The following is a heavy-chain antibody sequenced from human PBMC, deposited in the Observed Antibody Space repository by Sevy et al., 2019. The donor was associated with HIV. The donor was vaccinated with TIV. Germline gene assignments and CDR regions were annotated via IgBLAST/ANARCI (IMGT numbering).Heavy chain of an antibody. CDR1: GFNFNIYS. V-gene: IGHV3-23*01. D-gene: IGHD2-8*01. Sequence: GGSLRLSCVASGFNFNIYSMSWVRQAPGKRLEWVSTLSFGCGRINHADSVQGRFTMSRDDSKKTVYLEMNSLRPEDTAVYYCAREGCTKPHDYWGHGTLVTVSS. J-gene: IGHJ4*01. CDR3: AREGCTKPHDY. CDR2: LSFGCGRI.